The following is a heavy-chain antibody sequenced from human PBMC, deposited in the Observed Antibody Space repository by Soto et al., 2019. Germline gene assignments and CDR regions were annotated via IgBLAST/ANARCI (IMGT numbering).Heavy chain of an antibody. V-gene: IGHV3-23*01. CDR1: YA. CDR2: ISANDVGT. Sequence: YAMTWVRQAPGKGLEWVSLISANDVGTYYAESVKTRFTISTDQSRNTVYLQMDSPRADDTAIYYCAKAKNDYNWDNRPPFDYWGQGTLVTVS. CDR3: AKAKNDYNWDNRPPFDY. D-gene: IGHD1-20*01. J-gene: IGHJ4*02.